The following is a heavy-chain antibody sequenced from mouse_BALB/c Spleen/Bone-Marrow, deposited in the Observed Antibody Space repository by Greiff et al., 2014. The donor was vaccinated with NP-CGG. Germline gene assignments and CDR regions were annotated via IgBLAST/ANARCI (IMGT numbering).Heavy chain of an antibody. D-gene: IGHD2-4*01. CDR1: GYTFTSYY. Sequence: VHLVESGPELVKPGASVRISCKASGYTFTSYYVHWVRQRPGQGLEWIGWIYPGDFNTKYNEKFKGKATLTADKSSSTASMQVSSLTSEDSGVYFCARKSQRAYDSMNYWGQGTSVTVSS. CDR2: IYPGDFNT. CDR3: ARKSQRAYDSMNY. V-gene: IGHV1S56*01. J-gene: IGHJ4*01.